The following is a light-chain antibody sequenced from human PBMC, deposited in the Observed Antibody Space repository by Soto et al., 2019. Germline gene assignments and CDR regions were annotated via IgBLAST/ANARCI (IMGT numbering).Light chain of an antibody. Sequence: QSVLTQPASVSGSPGQSITISCTGTSSDVGGYNYVSWYQQYPGKAPKLMIYDVSKRPSGVPDRFSGSKSGNTASLTISGLQAEDEADYYCCSFAGLFGGGTKVTVL. CDR2: DVS. CDR3: CSFAGL. CDR1: SSDVGGYNY. V-gene: IGLV2-14*03. J-gene: IGLJ2*01.